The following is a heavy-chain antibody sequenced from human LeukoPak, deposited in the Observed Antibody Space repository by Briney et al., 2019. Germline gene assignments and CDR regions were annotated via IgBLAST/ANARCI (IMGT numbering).Heavy chain of an antibody. CDR1: GGSISSSTYY. CDR3: ASYYYDSSGYYRSFDY. D-gene: IGHD3-22*01. V-gene: IGHV4-39*01. Sequence: ASETLSLTCTVSGGSISSSTYYWGWIRQPPGKGLEWIGNIYYSGNTYYNPSLKSRVTISVDTSKNQFSLKLSSVTAADTAVYYCASYYYDSSGYYRSFDYWGQGTLVTVSS. CDR2: IYYSGNT. J-gene: IGHJ4*02.